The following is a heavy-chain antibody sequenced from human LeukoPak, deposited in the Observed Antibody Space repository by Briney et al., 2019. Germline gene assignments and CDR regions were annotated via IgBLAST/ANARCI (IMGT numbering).Heavy chain of an antibody. Sequence: GRSLRLSCAASGFSFSSYGIHWVRQAPGKGLEWLAVISYDGSNKYYADSVKGRFTISRDNSKNTLYLQMNSLRTEDTSVYYCAKERYSSSSAYNDYWGQGTLVTVSS. CDR3: AKERYSSSSAYNDY. D-gene: IGHD6-6*01. V-gene: IGHV3-30*18. J-gene: IGHJ4*02. CDR1: GFSFSSYG. CDR2: ISYDGSNK.